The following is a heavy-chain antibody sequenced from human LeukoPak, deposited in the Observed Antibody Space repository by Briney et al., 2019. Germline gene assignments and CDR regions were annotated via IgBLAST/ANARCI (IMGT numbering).Heavy chain of an antibody. CDR1: DDSITMYY. V-gene: IGHV4-39*07. CDR2: IYYSGST. CDR3: ASTSPKYYYESSGYSSLFDN. J-gene: IGHJ4*02. D-gene: IGHD3-22*01. Sequence: SETLSLTCSVSDDSITMYYWGWIRQPPGKGLEWIGSIYYSGSTYYNPSLKSRVTISVDTFKNQFSLKLSSVTAADTALYYCASTSPKYYYESSGYSSLFDNWGQGTLVTVSS.